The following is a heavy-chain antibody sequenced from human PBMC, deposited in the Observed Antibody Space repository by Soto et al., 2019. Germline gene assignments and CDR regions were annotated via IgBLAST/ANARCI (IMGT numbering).Heavy chain of an antibody. CDR3: ARLKSTYSGSYYGGGFFDY. J-gene: IGHJ4*02. Sequence: QLQLQESGPGLVKPSETLSLTCNVSGESMSNTAYYWGWIRQTPGKGLEGIGSIFYTGSAYYNSSLKSRFPIPVDTSKNQFSLKLLSVAAADTAIYYCARLKSTYSGSYYGGGFFDYWGQGSLVTVSS. D-gene: IGHD1-26*01. V-gene: IGHV4-39*01. CDR1: GESMSNTAYY. CDR2: IFYTGSA.